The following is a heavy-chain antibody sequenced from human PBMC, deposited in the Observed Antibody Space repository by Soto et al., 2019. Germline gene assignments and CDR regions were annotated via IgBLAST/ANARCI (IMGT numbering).Heavy chain of an antibody. CDR1: GYTFSSYA. Sequence: ASVKVSCKASGYTFSSYAMHWVRQAPGQRLEWMGWINAGNGNTKYSQKFQGRVTITRDTSASTAYMELSSLRSEDTAAYYCARGVSRGWFHYYGMDVWGQGTTVTVSS. CDR2: INAGNGNT. V-gene: IGHV1-3*01. J-gene: IGHJ6*02. D-gene: IGHD6-19*01. CDR3: ARGVSRGWFHYYGMDV.